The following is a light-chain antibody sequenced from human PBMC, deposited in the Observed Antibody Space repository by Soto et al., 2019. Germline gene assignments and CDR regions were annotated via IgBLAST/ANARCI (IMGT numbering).Light chain of an antibody. Sequence: DIQLTQSPSSLSASVGDRFTITCRASQSIRSYLNWYQQKPGKAPKLLIYAASSLQTGVSSRFSGSGSGTDFTLTISNLQPEDFATYYCQQTSSTPTFGGGTTGDIK. V-gene: IGKV1-39*01. CDR1: QSIRSY. CDR3: QQTSSTPT. J-gene: IGKJ4*01. CDR2: AAS.